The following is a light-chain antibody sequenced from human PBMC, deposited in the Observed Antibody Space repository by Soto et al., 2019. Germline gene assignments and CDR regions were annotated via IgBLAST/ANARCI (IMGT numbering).Light chain of an antibody. Sequence: PPSVSVAPGQTARITCGGNNIGSKSVHWYQQKPGQAPRLLIYDASNRATGIPARFSGSGSGTDFTLTISSLEPEDFAVYYCQQRLNWPLTFGGGTKVDIK. CDR1: NIGSKS. CDR3: QQRLNWPLT. V-gene: IGKV3-11*01. CDR2: DAS. J-gene: IGKJ4*01.